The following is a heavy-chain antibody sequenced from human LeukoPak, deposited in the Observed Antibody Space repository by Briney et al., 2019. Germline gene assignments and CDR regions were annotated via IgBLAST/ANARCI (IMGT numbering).Heavy chain of an antibody. V-gene: IGHV4-30-2*01. CDR2: IYQNGNT. CDR3: GRGGIAAAASGIDY. CDR1: GGSISSGVYS. J-gene: IGHJ4*02. Sequence: SETLSLTCAVSGGSISSGVYSWRRIRQPPGKGLEWIGYIYQNGNTYYNPSLKSRVTISVDRSKTQFSLNLSSVTAADTAVYYCGRGGIAAAASGIDYWGQGTLVAVPS. D-gene: IGHD6-13*01.